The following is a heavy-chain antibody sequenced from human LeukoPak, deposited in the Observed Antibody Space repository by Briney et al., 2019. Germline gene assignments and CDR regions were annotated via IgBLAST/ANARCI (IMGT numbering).Heavy chain of an antibody. CDR3: ARGSTYYYGSGSYPY. V-gene: IGHV1-2*02. CDR1: GYTFTGYY. J-gene: IGHJ4*02. CDR2: INPNGGGT. D-gene: IGHD3-10*01. Sequence: ASVKVSCKASGYTFTGYYMHWVRQAPGQGLEWMGWINPNGGGTNYAQKLQGRVTMTRDTSISTAYMELSRLRSDDTAVYYCARGSTYYYGSGSYPYWGQGTLVTVSS.